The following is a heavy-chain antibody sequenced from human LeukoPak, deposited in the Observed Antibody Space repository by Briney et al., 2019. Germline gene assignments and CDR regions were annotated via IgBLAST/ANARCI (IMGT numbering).Heavy chain of an antibody. CDR3: AKDQDYYGLGSYPTY. CDR1: GFTFSRYV. Sequence: PGGSLRLSCAASGFTFSRYVMTWVHQAPGKGLEWVSEISGSGTNTYYADSVKGRFTISRDNSRNTLNLQMNSLRDEDTAVYFCAKDQDYYGLGSYPTYWGQGTLVTVSS. V-gene: IGHV3-23*01. CDR2: ISGSGTNT. D-gene: IGHD3-10*01. J-gene: IGHJ4*02.